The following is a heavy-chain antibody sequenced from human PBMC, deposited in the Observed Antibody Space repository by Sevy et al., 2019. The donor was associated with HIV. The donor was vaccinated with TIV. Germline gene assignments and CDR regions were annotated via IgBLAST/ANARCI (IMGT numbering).Heavy chain of an antibody. CDR1: GFTFSSYE. CDR3: ARVAGSGWNFDY. Sequence: GGSLRLSCAASGFTFSSYEMNWVRQAPGKGLEWVSYISSSGSTIYYADSVKGRFTISRDNAKNSLYLQMNSLRAEDTAVYYCARVAGSGWNFDYWGQGTLVTVSS. J-gene: IGHJ4*02. V-gene: IGHV3-48*03. D-gene: IGHD6-19*01. CDR2: ISSSGSTI.